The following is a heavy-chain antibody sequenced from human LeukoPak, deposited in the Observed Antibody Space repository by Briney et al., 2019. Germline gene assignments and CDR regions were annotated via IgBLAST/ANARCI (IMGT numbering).Heavy chain of an antibody. J-gene: IGHJ4*02. CDR3: ASRSSIWSGYQDTLYYFDS. CDR2: IYYSGST. CDR1: GGSISSYY. D-gene: IGHD3-3*01. Sequence: PSETLSLTCTVSGGSISSYYWSWIRQPPGKRLEWIGHIYYSGSTNYNTSHKSRVAISVDTSKNQFSLKLSSVTAADTAVYYCASRSSIWSGYQDTLYYFDSWGQGTLVTVSS. V-gene: IGHV4-59*01.